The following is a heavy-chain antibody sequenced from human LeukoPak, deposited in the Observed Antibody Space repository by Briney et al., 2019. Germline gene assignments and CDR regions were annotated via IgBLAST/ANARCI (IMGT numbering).Heavy chain of an antibody. V-gene: IGHV1-46*01. CDR1: GYTFTSYY. CDR2: INPSGGST. Sequence: ASAKVSCKASGYTFTSYYMHWVRQAPGQGLEWMGIINPSGGSTSYTQKFQGRVTMTRDTSTSTVYMELSSLRSEDTAVYYCAREYLTTVTDWGQGTLVTVSS. D-gene: IGHD4-17*01. J-gene: IGHJ4*02. CDR3: AREYLTTVTD.